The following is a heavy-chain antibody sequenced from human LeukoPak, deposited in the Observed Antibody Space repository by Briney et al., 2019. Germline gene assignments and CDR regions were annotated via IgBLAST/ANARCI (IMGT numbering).Heavy chain of an antibody. Sequence: ASVKVSCKASGYTFTAYYLHWVRQAPGQGLEWVGRINPNSGGTDYAQKFQGRVTVTRDTSISTAHMELSRLRSDDTAVYYCARGPGGSGWYVDYWGQGTLVTVSS. D-gene: IGHD6-19*01. V-gene: IGHV1-2*02. CDR2: INPNSGGT. J-gene: IGHJ4*02. CDR3: ARGPGGSGWYVDY. CDR1: GYTFTAYY.